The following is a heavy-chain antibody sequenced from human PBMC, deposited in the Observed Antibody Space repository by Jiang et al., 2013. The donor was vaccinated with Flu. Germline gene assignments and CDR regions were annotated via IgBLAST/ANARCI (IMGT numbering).Heavy chain of an antibody. V-gene: IGHV1-69*02. J-gene: IGHJ3*01. Sequence: QSGAEVKKPGSSVKVSCKASGGTFINYNINWVRQAPGQGLEWMGRIIPILGMTNYAQKFQGRVTINADRFTSTAFMELNSLRSEDTAVYYCATISTVTTIKKDYGLDVWGQGTHPDDAFDVWAKGQWSPSLQ. D-gene: IGHD4-17*01. CDR3: ATISTVTTIKKDYGLDVWGQGTHPDDAFDV. CDR1: GGTFINYN. CDR2: IIPILGMT.